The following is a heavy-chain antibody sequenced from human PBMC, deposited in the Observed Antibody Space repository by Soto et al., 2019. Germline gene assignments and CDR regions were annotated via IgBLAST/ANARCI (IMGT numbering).Heavy chain of an antibody. V-gene: IGHV3-53*01. Sequence: EVQLVESGGGLIQPGGSLRLSCAASGFSVSSNYMSWVRQAPGKGLEWVSVIYSGGNTNYADAVTGRFTISRDNSKNTLYLQRNSLRAEDTAVYYCARDSPWIPYSHYGMDVWGQGTRVTVSS. J-gene: IGHJ6*02. CDR1: GFSVSSNY. D-gene: IGHD5-18*01. CDR2: IYSGGNT. CDR3: ARDSPWIPYSHYGMDV.